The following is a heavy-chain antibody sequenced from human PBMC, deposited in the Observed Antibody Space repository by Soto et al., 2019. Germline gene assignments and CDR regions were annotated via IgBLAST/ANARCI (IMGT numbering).Heavy chain of an antibody. CDR1: GGSIRSDDYF. CDR2: ISHSGTA. CDR3: ARGHYDVLTGYYVRYFDY. Sequence: QVQLQESGPGLVKPSQTLSLTCSVSGGSIRSDDYFWSWIRQPPGKALEWMGYISHSGTAYYNPSLKRRLAMSIDTSKKHFSLSLRSLTAADTATYYCARGHYDVLTGYYVRYFDYWGRGTRVTVSS. V-gene: IGHV4-30-4*01. D-gene: IGHD3-9*01. J-gene: IGHJ4*02.